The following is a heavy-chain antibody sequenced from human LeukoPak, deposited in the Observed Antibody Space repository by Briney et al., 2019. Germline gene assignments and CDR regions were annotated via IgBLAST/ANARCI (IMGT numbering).Heavy chain of an antibody. CDR1: GYIFIDYE. Sequence: ASVKVSCKTSGYIFIDYEISWVRQAPGQGLEWIGWMNPKSGDTGYEQKFQGRITITRDSSISTVYMELSSLRSEDTALYYCARGRYMDVWGKGTTVTVSS. V-gene: IGHV1-8*02. CDR2: MNPKSGDT. J-gene: IGHJ6*03. CDR3: ARGRYMDV.